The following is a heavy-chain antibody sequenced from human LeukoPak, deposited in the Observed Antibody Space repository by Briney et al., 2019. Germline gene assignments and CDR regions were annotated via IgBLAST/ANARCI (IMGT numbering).Heavy chain of an antibody. CDR2: IIPIFGTA. Sequence: SVKVSCKASGYTFTSYAISWVRKAPGQGLEWMGGIIPIFGTANYAQKFQGRVTVTADESTSTAYMELSSLRSEDTAVYYCARAGQYCSGGSCYSAYYYGMDVWGQGTTVTVSS. J-gene: IGHJ6*02. CDR1: GYTFTSYA. D-gene: IGHD2-15*01. CDR3: ARAGQYCSGGSCYSAYYYGMDV. V-gene: IGHV1-69*13.